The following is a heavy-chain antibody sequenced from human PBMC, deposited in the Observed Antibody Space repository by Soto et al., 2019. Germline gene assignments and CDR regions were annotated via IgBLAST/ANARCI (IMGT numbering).Heavy chain of an antibody. D-gene: IGHD2-8*01. J-gene: IGHJ4*02. CDR3: ARDHDMVYAILDQ. CDR2: IKQDGSEK. V-gene: IGHV3-7*01. CDR1: GFTFSSYW. Sequence: PGGSLRLSCAASGFTFSSYWMSWVRQAPGKGLEWVANIKQDGSEKYYVDSVKGRFTISRDNAKNSLYLQMNSLRAEDTAVYYCARDHDMVYAILDQWGQGSLVTVSS.